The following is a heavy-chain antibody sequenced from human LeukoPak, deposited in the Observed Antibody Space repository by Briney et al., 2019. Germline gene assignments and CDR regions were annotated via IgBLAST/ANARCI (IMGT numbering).Heavy chain of an antibody. CDR2: IRSKAYGGTT. V-gene: IGHV3-49*03. Sequence: GGSLRLSCTASGFTFGDYAMSWFRQAPGKGLEWVGFIRSKAYGGTTEYAASVKGRFTISRDDSKSIAYLQMNSLKTEDTAVYYCTRDYYDSSGYRSTALYYFDYWGQGTLVTVSS. J-gene: IGHJ4*02. CDR1: GFTFGDYA. D-gene: IGHD3-22*01. CDR3: TRDYYDSSGYRSTALYYFDY.